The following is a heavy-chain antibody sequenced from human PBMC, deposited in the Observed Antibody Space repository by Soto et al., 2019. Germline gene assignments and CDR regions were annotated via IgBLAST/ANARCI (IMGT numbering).Heavy chain of an antibody. CDR3: ASDQEPWGSYDFGACLDL. Sequence: GQGLEWMGGIIPSFGTANYAQKFQGRVTIAADESTSTDYMELSSLRSEDTAVYYCASDQEPWGSYDFGACLDLWGKGTPVTVSS. V-gene: IGHV1-69*01. J-gene: IGHJ6*04. CDR2: IIPSFGTA. D-gene: IGHD5-18*01.